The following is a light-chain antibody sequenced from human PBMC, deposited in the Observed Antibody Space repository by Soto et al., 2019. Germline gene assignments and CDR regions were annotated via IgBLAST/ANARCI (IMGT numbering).Light chain of an antibody. V-gene: IGLV2-14*03. CDR3: SSYSSSSTLVL. CDR1: TSDIGGYNY. CDR2: DVS. Sequence: QSALTQPASVSGSPGQSITISCTGTTSDIGGYNYVSWYQHHPGQAPKLLIYDVSYRPSEDSNRFSGSKSGNTASLTISGLQPEDQATYFCSSYSSSSTLVLFGGGTKVTVL. J-gene: IGLJ2*01.